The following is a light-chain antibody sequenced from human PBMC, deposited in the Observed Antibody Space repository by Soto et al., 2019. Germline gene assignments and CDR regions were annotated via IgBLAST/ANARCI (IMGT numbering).Light chain of an antibody. CDR1: QNIKKY. CDR2: AAS. CDR3: QQANRVTLS. Sequence: DIHMTHSPSSLSASVGDRFTITCQASQNIKKYLNWYQKKQGKAPKLLIYAASSLQSGVPSRLSGSGYGTDLTITISSMKNEDFEIYYCQQANRVTLSFGHGTRLEIK. V-gene: IGKV1-39*01. J-gene: IGKJ5*01.